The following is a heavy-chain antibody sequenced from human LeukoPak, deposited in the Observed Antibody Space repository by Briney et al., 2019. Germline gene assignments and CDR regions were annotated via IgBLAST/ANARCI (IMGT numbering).Heavy chain of an antibody. CDR2: ISSSSSYI. V-gene: IGHV3-21*01. Sequence: GGSLRLSCAASGFTFSSYSMNWVRQAPGKGLEWVSSISSSSSYIYYADSVKGRFTISRDNAKNPLYLQMNSLRAEDTAVYYCAVNYCSSTSCYVDAFDIWGQGTMVTVSS. J-gene: IGHJ3*02. CDR1: GFTFSSYS. D-gene: IGHD2-2*01. CDR3: AVNYCSSTSCYVDAFDI.